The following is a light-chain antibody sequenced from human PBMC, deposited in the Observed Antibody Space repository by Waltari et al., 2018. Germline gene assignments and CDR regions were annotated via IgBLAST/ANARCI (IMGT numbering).Light chain of an antibody. Sequence: QSALTQPASVSGSPGQSITISCTGTSSDIGRSNYVPWYQHHPGKALKLIIYDVNNRPSGISDRFSGSKSANTASLTISGLQVEDEADYFCSSYTSTTTPFVFGSGTKVTVL. CDR1: SSDIGRSNY. V-gene: IGLV2-14*03. J-gene: IGLJ1*01. CDR3: SSYTSTTTPFV. CDR2: DVN.